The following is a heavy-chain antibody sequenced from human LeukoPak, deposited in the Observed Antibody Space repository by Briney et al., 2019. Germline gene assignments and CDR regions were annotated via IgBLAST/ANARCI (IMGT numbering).Heavy chain of an antibody. J-gene: IGHJ5*02. CDR1: GGTFSSYA. CDR2: IIPIFGTA. V-gene: IGHV1-69*05. CDR3: ARVAGPVAILFWFDP. D-gene: IGHD2-2*02. Sequence: SVKVSCKASGGTFSSYAISWVRQAPGQGLEWMGGIIPIFGTANYALKFQGRVTITTDESTSTAYMELSSLRSEDTAVYYCARVAGPVAILFWFDPWGQGTLVTVSS.